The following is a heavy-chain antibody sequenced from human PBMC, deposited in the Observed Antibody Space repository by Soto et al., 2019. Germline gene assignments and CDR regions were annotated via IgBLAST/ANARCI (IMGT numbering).Heavy chain of an antibody. J-gene: IGHJ6*03. V-gene: IGHV3-33*01. D-gene: IGHD3-3*01. Sequence: QVQLVESGGGVVQPGRSLRLSCAASGFTFSSYGMHWVRQAPGKGLEWVAVIWYDGSNKYYADSVKGRFTISRDNSKNTLYLQMNSLRAEETAVYYCARDQMYYDFWSGYYLSYYYYYMDVWGKGTTVTVSS. CDR3: ARDQMYYDFWSGYYLSYYYYYMDV. CDR1: GFTFSSYG. CDR2: IWYDGSNK.